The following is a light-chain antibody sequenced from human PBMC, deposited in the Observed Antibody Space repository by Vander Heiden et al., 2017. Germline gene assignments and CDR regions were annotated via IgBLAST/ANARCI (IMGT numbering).Light chain of an antibody. CDR2: RDS. J-gene: IGLJ3*02. Sequence: SYELTQPLSVSVALGQTARITCGGNNIGSKNVHWYQQKPGQAPVLVIYRDSNRPSGIPERFSGSNSGTTATLTISRAQAGDEAYYYCQVWDSSTGVFGGGTKLTVL. CDR1: NIGSKN. V-gene: IGLV3-9*01. CDR3: QVWDSSTGV.